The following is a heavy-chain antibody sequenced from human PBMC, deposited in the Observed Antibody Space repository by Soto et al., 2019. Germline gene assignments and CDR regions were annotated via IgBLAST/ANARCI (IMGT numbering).Heavy chain of an antibody. V-gene: IGHV3-13*01. Sequence: EVHLVESGGDLVQPGGSLRLSCAASGFTFSSYDFHWVRQATGKGLEWVSGIGTGGDTYYAGSVKGRFIMSRENVKNSLYLQMNTLRVGDTAVYYCTRGADGFDYWGQGTLVTVSS. D-gene: IGHD3-16*01. CDR1: GFTFSSYD. CDR2: IGTGGDT. J-gene: IGHJ4*02. CDR3: TRGADGFDY.